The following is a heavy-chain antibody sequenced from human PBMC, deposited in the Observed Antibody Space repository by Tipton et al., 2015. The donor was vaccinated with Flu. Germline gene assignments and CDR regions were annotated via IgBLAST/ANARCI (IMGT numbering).Heavy chain of an antibody. CDR1: GGSISSGDYY. D-gene: IGHD2-2*01. J-gene: IGHJ3*02. CDR2: IYYSGST. Sequence: TLSLTCTVSGGSISSGDYYWSWIRQPPGKGLEWIGYIYYSGSTYYNPSLKRRVTISVDTSKNQFSLKLSSVTAADTAVYYCARSITRDAFDIWGQGTMVTVSS. CDR3: ARSITRDAFDI. V-gene: IGHV4-30-4*01.